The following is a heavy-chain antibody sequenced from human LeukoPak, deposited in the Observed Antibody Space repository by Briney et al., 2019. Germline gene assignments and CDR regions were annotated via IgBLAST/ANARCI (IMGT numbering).Heavy chain of an antibody. Sequence: ASVKVSCKASGYTFTSYYMHWVRQAPGQGLEWMGWINTITGNPTYAQGFTGRFVFSLDTSVSTAYLQISSLRAEDTAVYYCARSAPTNYFDYWGQGTLVTVSS. CDR1: GYTFTSYY. V-gene: IGHV7-4-1*02. CDR2: INTITGNP. J-gene: IGHJ4*02. CDR3: ARSAPTNYFDY. D-gene: IGHD1-1*01.